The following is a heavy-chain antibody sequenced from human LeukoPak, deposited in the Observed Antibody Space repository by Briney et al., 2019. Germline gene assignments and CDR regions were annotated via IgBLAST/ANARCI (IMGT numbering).Heavy chain of an antibody. CDR1: GFTFNYYT. V-gene: IGHV3-30-3*01. CDR2: ISYDGGNT. CDR3: ARGATNDFWSGYGWFDP. Sequence: PGGSLRLSCVASGFTFNYYTVHWVRQAPGKGLEWVALISYDGGNTYYAASVKGRFTISRDNSKNTLYLQMNSLRAEDTAIYYCARGATNDFWSGYGWFDPWGQGTLVTVSS. J-gene: IGHJ5*02. D-gene: IGHD3-3*01.